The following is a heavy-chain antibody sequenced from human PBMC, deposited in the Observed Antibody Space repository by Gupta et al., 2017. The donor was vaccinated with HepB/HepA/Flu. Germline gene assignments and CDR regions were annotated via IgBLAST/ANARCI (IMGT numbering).Heavy chain of an antibody. CDR2: ISGSGSST. J-gene: IGHJ2*01. Sequence: EVQLLESGGGLVQPGGSLRLSCAASGFTFSSYAMSWVRQAPGKGLEWVSAISGSGSSTYDADSVKGRFTISRDNSKNTLYLQVNSLRAEDTAVYFCSRVFWGYWYFDLWGRGTLVTVSS. CDR1: GFTFSSYA. D-gene: IGHD7-27*01. V-gene: IGHV3-23*01. CDR3: SRVFWGYWYFDL.